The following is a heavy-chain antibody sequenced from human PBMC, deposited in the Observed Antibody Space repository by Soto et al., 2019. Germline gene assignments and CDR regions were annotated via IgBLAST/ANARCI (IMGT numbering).Heavy chain of an antibody. J-gene: IGHJ6*02. V-gene: IGHV3-33*01. CDR1: GFTFSSYG. D-gene: IGHD6-19*01. Sequence: GGSLRLSCAASGFTFSSYGMHWVRQAPGKGLEWVAVIWYDGSNKYYADSVKGRFTISRDNSKNTLYLQMNSLRAEDTAVYYCARPPVAGLGYYYGMDVWGQGTTVTVSS. CDR3: ARPPVAGLGYYYGMDV. CDR2: IWYDGSNK.